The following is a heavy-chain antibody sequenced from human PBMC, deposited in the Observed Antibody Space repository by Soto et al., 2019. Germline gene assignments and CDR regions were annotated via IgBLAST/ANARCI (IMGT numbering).Heavy chain of an antibody. Sequence: SETLSLTCAVSGGSISSGGYSWSWIRQPPGKGLEWIGYIYHSGSTYYNKSLKSRFTISIDRFKNQFSLKLSSVTATDTAVYYCAGVPDYWGQGTLVTVSS. V-gene: IGHV4-30-2*01. J-gene: IGHJ4*02. CDR3: AGVPDY. CDR2: IYHSGST. CDR1: GGSISSGGYS.